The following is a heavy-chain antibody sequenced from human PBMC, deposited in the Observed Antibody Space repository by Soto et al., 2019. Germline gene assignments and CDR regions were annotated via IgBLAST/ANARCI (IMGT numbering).Heavy chain of an antibody. J-gene: IGHJ5*02. Sequence: QVQLVQSGAEVKKPGSSVKVSCKASGGTFSRYTINWVRQAPGQGHEWMGRIIPIAAIANYTQKCQSRVTITVDKSSTTAYMALSSLRSDDTAVYYCARGSTIVRGAPSWFDPWGQGTLVTVSS. D-gene: IGHD3-10*01. CDR1: GGTFSRYT. CDR2: IIPIAAIA. CDR3: ARGSTIVRGAPSWFDP. V-gene: IGHV1-69*02.